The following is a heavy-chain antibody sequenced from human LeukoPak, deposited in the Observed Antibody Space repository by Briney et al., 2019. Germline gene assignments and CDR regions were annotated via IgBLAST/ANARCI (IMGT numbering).Heavy chain of an antibody. CDR2: ITGSGGST. V-gene: IGHV3-23*01. D-gene: IGHD4-17*01. Sequence: PGGSLRLSCAASGFTFSSYAMSWVRQAPGKGLEWVSGITGSGGSTSYADSVKGRFTISRDNSKNTLYLQMNSLRAEDTAVYYCAKVMGYGAPWLDAFDIWGQGTMVTVSS. CDR3: AKVMGYGAPWLDAFDI. CDR1: GFTFSSYA. J-gene: IGHJ3*02.